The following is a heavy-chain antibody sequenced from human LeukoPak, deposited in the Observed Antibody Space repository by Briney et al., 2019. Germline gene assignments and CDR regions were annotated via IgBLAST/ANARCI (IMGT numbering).Heavy chain of an antibody. Sequence: PGGSLRLSCAASGFTFSSYEMNWVRQAPGKGLEWVSYISSSGSTIYYADSVKGRFTISRDNAKNSLYLQMNSLRAEDTAVYYCARDFLSDILTGSDYYYYYYMDVWGKGTTVTISS. CDR1: GFTFSSYE. V-gene: IGHV3-48*03. D-gene: IGHD3-9*01. CDR3: ARDFLSDILTGSDYYYYYYMDV. CDR2: ISSSGSTI. J-gene: IGHJ6*03.